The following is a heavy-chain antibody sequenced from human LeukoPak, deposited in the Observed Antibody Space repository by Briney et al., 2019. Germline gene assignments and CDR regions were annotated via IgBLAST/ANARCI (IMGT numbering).Heavy chain of an antibody. CDR3: AKLKENVVVPSASGSFDI. Sequence: GGSLRLSCAASGFTFSSYAMSWVRQAPGKGLEWVSAISGSGGSTYYADSVKGRFTISRDNSKNTLYLQMNSLRAEDTAVYDCAKLKENVVVPSASGSFDIWGQGTMVTVSS. D-gene: IGHD2-2*01. CDR2: ISGSGGST. V-gene: IGHV3-23*01. CDR1: GFTFSSYA. J-gene: IGHJ3*02.